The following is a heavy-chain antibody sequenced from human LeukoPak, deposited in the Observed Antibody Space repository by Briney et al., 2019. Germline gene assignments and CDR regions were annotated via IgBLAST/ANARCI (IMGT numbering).Heavy chain of an antibody. J-gene: IGHJ4*02. CDR1: GFTFSSYS. Sequence: GGSLRLSCAASGFTFSSYSMNWVRQAPGRGLEWVSSISSSSSYIYYADSVKGRFTISRDNAENSLYLQMSSLRAEDTAVYCCARDWGGSGSYDWGQGTLVTVSS. CDR2: ISSSSSYI. D-gene: IGHD3-10*01. CDR3: ARDWGGSGSYD. V-gene: IGHV3-21*01.